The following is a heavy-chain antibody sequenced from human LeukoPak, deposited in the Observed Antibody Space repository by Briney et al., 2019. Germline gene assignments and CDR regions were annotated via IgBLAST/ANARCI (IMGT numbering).Heavy chain of an antibody. CDR1: GYSISSGYY. D-gene: IGHD3-16*01. Sequence: SETLSLTCAVSGYSISSGYYWGWIRQPPGKGLEWIGSIYHSGSTYYNPSLESRVTISVDTSKNQFSLKLSSVTAADTAVYYCAREALGARDFDYWGQGTLDTVSS. V-gene: IGHV4-38-2*02. CDR2: IYHSGST. J-gene: IGHJ4*02. CDR3: AREALGARDFDY.